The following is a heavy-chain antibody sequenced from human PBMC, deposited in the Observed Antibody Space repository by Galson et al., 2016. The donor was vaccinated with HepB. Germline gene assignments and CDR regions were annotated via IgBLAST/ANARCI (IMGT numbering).Heavy chain of an antibody. CDR1: GGSISHNN. CDR3: ARDTGVVPCFDP. CDR2: ISSDGTST. V-gene: IGHV3-48*02. J-gene: IGHJ5*02. Sequence: ETLSLTCAVSGGSISHNNWWRWVRQAPGKGLEWVSHISSDGTSTQYADSVKGRFTISRDNAKNSLYLQMTSLRDEDTGLYFCARDTGVVPCFDPWGQGTLVTVAS. D-gene: IGHD2-15*01.